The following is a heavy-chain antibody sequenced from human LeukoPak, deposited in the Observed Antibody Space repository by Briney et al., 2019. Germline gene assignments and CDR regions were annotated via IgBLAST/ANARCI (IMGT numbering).Heavy chain of an antibody. Sequence: GASVKVSCKASVYTFTSYGISWGRQAPGQGLERMGWISAYNGNTNYAQKIQGRVTMTTDTSTSTAYMELRSLRSDDTAVYYCARDHMVQGFLSDYWGQGTLVTVSS. CDR1: VYTFTSYG. J-gene: IGHJ4*02. CDR2: ISAYNGNT. D-gene: IGHD3-10*01. V-gene: IGHV1-18*01. CDR3: ARDHMVQGFLSDY.